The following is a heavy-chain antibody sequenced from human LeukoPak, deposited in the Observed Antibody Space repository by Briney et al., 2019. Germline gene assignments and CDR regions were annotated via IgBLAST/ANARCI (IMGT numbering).Heavy chain of an antibody. Sequence: GASVKVSCKASGYTFTTYGISWVRQAPGQGLEWMGWISGYNDNTNYAQKFQGRVIMTTDTSTSTAYMELRSLTSDDTAVYYCARDGHFDWLLVLDFWGQGTLVTVSS. J-gene: IGHJ4*02. D-gene: IGHD3-9*01. CDR2: ISGYNDNT. CDR3: ARDGHFDWLLVLDF. CDR1: GYTFTTYG. V-gene: IGHV1-18*01.